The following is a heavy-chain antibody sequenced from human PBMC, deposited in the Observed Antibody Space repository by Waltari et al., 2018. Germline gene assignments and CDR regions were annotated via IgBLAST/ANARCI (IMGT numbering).Heavy chain of an antibody. CDR3: ATHLYYGSGSVVDY. V-gene: IGHV3-30*03. J-gene: IGHJ4*02. CDR1: GFTFSSYG. Sequence: QVQLVESGGGVVQPGRSLILSCAASGFTFSSYGLHWVRQAPAKGLEWVAVISYDGSNKYYADSVKGRFTISRDNSKNTLYLQMNSLRAEDTAVYYCATHLYYGSGSVVDYWGQGTLVTVSS. CDR2: ISYDGSNK. D-gene: IGHD3-10*01.